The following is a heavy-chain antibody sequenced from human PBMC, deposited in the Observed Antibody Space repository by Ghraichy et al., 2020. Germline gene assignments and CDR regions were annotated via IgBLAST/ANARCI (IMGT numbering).Heavy chain of an antibody. CDR3: ARTTFFYDGDGRLWVYYFDS. D-gene: IGHD2-21*01. V-gene: IGHV4-59*01. CDR1: GDSINNYY. Sequence: SQTLSLTCTVSGDSINNYYWSWIRQPPGKGLEWIGYFYYNGNTNYNPSLKRRVTISADTSKNQFSLNLRSVTAADTAVYYCARTTFFYDGDGRLWVYYFDSWGQGTLVTVSS. J-gene: IGHJ4*02. CDR2: FYYNGNT.